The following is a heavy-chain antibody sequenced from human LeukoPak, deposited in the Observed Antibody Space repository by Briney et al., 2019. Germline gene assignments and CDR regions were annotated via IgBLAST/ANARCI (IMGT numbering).Heavy chain of an antibody. V-gene: IGHV4-34*01. CDR1: GDSFSGHY. CDR2: ITDGGRT. D-gene: IGHD2-2*01. Sequence: SETLSLTCAVYGDSFSGHYWSWIRQPPGKGLEWIGEITDGGRTSYSPSLKSQATISIVPSQSQFSLQLDSVTAADTAIYYCVRRTRVAMPNALDLISDFWGQGTLVTVSS. CDR3: VRRTRVAMPNALDLISDF. J-gene: IGHJ4*02.